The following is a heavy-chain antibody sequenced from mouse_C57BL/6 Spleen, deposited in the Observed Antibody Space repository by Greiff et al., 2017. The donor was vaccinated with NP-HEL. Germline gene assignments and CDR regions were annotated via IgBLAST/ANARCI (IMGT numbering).Heavy chain of an antibody. CDR1: GFTFSSYG. CDR3: ARQGGFDNYIYAMDY. J-gene: IGHJ4*01. Sequence: EVMLVESGGDLVKPGGSLKLSCAASGFTFSSYGMSWVRQTPDKRLEWVATISSGGSYTYYPDSVKGRFTISRDNAKNTLYLQMSSLKSEDTAMYYCARQGGFDNYIYAMDYWGQGTSVTVSS. V-gene: IGHV5-6*01. D-gene: IGHD1-3*01. CDR2: ISSGGSYT.